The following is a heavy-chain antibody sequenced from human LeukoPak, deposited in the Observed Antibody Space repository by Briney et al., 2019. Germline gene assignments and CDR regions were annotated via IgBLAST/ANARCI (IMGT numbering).Heavy chain of an antibody. CDR2: ISAYNDNT. D-gene: IGHD3-22*01. CDR3: ARDLWYYDSSGYFGY. V-gene: IGHV1-18*01. Sequence: SSVKVSCQASGYTFPSYRISWVRQPPGQGLEWVGWISAYNDNTNYAKKLQGRLTMTTDTPTNTVYMELRSRRSDDTAVYYCARDLWYYDSSGYFGYWGQGTLVTVSS. CDR1: GYTFPSYR. J-gene: IGHJ4*02.